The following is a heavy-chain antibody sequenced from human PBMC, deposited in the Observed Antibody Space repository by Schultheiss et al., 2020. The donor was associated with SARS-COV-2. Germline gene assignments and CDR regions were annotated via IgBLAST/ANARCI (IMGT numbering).Heavy chain of an antibody. J-gene: IGHJ4*02. D-gene: IGHD6-19*01. V-gene: IGHV3-30-3*01. Sequence: SLRLSCAASGVTFSSYAMHWVRQAPGKGLEWVAVISYDGSNKYYADSVKGRFTISRDNSKNTLYLQMNSLRAEDTAVYYCARVSGIAVAVDYWGQGTLVTVSS. CDR3: ARVSGIAVAVDY. CDR1: GVTFSSYA. CDR2: ISYDGSNK.